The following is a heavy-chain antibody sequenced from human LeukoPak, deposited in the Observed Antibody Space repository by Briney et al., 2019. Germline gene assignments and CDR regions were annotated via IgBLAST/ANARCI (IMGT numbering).Heavy chain of an antibody. CDR1: GGSISSSSYY. CDR3: ARQYSDILTGYHRGELYWYFDL. V-gene: IGHV4-39*07. Sequence: SETLSLTCTVSGGSISSSSYYWGWIRQPPGKGLEWIGTIYYGGRTSYNPSLKSRVTISVDTSKNQFSLNLSSMTAADTAVYYCARQYSDILTGYHRGELYWYFDLWGRGTLVTVSS. J-gene: IGHJ2*01. D-gene: IGHD3-9*01. CDR2: IYYGGRT.